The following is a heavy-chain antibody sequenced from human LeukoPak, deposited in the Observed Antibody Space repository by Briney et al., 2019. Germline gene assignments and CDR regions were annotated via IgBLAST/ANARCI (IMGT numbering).Heavy chain of an antibody. D-gene: IGHD6-13*01. J-gene: IGHJ3*02. CDR1: GYSFTSYW. CDR2: IYPGDSDT. Sequence: GESLKISCQGSGYSFTSYWIGWVRQMPGKGLEWMGIIYPGDSDTRYSPSFQGQVTISADKSISTAYLQWSSLKASDTAMYYCARSRVSSSWYDAFDIWGQGTMVTVSS. CDR3: ARSRVSSSWYDAFDI. V-gene: IGHV5-51*01.